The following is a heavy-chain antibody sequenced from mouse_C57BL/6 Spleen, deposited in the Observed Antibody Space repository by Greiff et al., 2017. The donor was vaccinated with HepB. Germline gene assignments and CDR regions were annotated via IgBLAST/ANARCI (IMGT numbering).Heavy chain of an antibody. V-gene: IGHV1-59*01. Sequence: QVQLQQPGAELVRPGPSVKLSCKASGYTFTSYWMHWVKQRPGQGLEWIGVIDPSDSYTNYNQKFKGKATLTVDTSSSTAYMQLSSLTSEDSAVYYCARYYYGSSYSYFDVWGTGTTVTVSS. J-gene: IGHJ1*03. CDR1: GYTFTSYW. D-gene: IGHD1-1*01. CDR2: IDPSDSYT. CDR3: ARYYYGSSYSYFDV.